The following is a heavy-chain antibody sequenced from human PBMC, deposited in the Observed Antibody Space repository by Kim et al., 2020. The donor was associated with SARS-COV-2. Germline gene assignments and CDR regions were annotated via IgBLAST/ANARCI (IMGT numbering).Heavy chain of an antibody. CDR2: IWYDGSNK. V-gene: IGHV3-33*01. CDR3: ARDVLLWFGEPYNWFDP. D-gene: IGHD3-10*01. J-gene: IGHJ5*02. Sequence: GGSLRLSCAASGFTFSSYGMQWVRQAPGKGLEWVAVIWYDGSNKYYADSVKGRFTISRDNSKNTLYLQMNSLRAEDTAVYYCARDVLLWFGEPYNWFDPWGQGTLVTVSS. CDR1: GFTFSSYG.